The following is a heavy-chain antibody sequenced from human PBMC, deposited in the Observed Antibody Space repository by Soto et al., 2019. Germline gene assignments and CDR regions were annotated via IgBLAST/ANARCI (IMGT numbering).Heavy chain of an antibody. Sequence: GASVKVSCKASGYTFTSYGISWVQQAPGQGLEWMGWISAYNGNTNYAQKLQGRVTMTTDTSTSTAYMELRSLRSDDTAVYYCARVFGNTNIVVVVADPYYFDYGGRETLVTVSS. J-gene: IGHJ4*02. CDR3: ARVFGNTNIVVVVADPYYFDY. CDR2: ISAYNGNT. D-gene: IGHD2-15*01. V-gene: IGHV1-18*01. CDR1: GYTFTSYG.